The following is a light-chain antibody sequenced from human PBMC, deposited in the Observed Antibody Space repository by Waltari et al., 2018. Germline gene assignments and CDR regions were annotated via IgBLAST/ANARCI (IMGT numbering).Light chain of an antibody. J-gene: IGKJ2*01. CDR3: QQYSNSPYT. CDR1: QTINSNF. CDR2: GAS. V-gene: IGKV3-20*01. Sequence: EIVLTQSPGTLSLSPGQRATLSCRASQTINSNFLAWYQQKPGQAPRLLIYGASRRASGISDSFSGSGSGTDFTLTISRLEPEDFAVYDCQQYSNSPYTFGQGTKVEI.